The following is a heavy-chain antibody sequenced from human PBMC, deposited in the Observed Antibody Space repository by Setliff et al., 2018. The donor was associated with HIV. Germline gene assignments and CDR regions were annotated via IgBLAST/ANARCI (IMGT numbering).Heavy chain of an antibody. CDR1: GGSITSYY. D-gene: IGHD5-18*01. CDR2: IFDSGTT. V-gene: IGHV4-4*09. Sequence: SETLSLTCTVSGGSITSYYWNWIRQSPGKGLEWIGYIFDSGTTKYNPSVTSRVTISVDASKNQFFLQLISVTAADTAVYYCAKSVDTTMDDYYYVDIWGTGITVTVSS. J-gene: IGHJ6*03. CDR3: AKSVDTTMDDYYYVDI.